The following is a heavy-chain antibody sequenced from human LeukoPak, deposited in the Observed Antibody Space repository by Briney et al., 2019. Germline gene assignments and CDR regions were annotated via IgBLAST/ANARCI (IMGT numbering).Heavy chain of an antibody. CDR2: INHSGST. CDR3: ARGGYGHWFDP. D-gene: IGHD4-17*01. J-gene: IGHJ5*02. V-gene: IGHV4-39*07. CDR1: GYSISSGNYY. Sequence: PSETLSLTCTVSGYSISSGNYYWGWIRQPPGKGLEWIGEINHSGSTNYNPSLKSRVTISVDTSKNQFSLKLSSVTAADTAVYYCARGGYGHWFDPWGQGTLVTVSS.